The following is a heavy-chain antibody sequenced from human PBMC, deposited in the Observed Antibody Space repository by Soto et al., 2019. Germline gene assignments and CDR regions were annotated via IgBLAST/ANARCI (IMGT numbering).Heavy chain of an antibody. Sequence: SETLSLTCYVSGGSVSSFCWTWIRQSPGKGLEWIGYICCSGSTNYNPSLESRVTISVDTSKNQFSLKLSSVTAADTAVYYCARLWFGESYYYYGMDVWGQGTTVTVSS. CDR2: ICCSGST. CDR3: ARLWFGESYYYYGMDV. CDR1: GGSVSSFC. V-gene: IGHV4-59*08. D-gene: IGHD3-10*01. J-gene: IGHJ6*02.